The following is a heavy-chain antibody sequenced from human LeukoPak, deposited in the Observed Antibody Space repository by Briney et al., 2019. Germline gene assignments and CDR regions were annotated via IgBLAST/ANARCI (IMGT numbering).Heavy chain of an antibody. D-gene: IGHD6-13*01. V-gene: IGHV3-7*01. CDR1: GFTFTSHW. J-gene: IGHJ4*02. CDR2: MNLDGSEK. Sequence: PGGSLRLSCAASGFTFTSHWMSWVRQAPGKGLEWVARMNLDGSEKYYVDSVKGRFTISRDNAKNSLYLQMNSLRAEDTAVYYCAREDSSWFYYFDYWGQGTLVTVSS. CDR3: AREDSSWFYYFDY.